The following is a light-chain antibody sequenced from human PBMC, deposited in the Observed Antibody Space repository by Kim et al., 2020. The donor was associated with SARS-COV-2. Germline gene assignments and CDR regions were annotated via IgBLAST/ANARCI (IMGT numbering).Light chain of an antibody. CDR1: QDIGND. Sequence: ESVGDRVTITCRASQDIGNDLGWYQQKPGRAPKLLIYGAYSLQSGVSSRFSGSGSGTDFTLTVSSLQPEDFATYYCLQDYNYPLTFGGGTKVEIK. CDR2: GAY. CDR3: LQDYNYPLT. J-gene: IGKJ4*01. V-gene: IGKV1-6*01.